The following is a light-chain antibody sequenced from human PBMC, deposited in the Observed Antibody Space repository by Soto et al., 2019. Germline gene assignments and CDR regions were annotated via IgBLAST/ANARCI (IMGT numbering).Light chain of an antibody. CDR3: SSYSSSRSYV. CDR2: DVS. V-gene: IGLV2-14*01. Sequence: QSALTQPASVSGSPGQSITISCTGTSSDVGGYNSVSWYQQHPGKAPKLMIHDVSNRPSGVSNRFSGSKSGNTASLTISGLQADDEADYYCSSYSSSRSYVFGSVTEVTV. CDR1: SSDVGGYNS. J-gene: IGLJ1*01.